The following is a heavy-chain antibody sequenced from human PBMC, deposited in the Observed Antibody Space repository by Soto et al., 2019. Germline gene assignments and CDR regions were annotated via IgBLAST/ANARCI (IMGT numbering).Heavy chain of an antibody. CDR2: ISGSGGSP. CDR3: AKVPNGY. V-gene: IGHV3-23*01. J-gene: IGHJ4*02. Sequence: GVLRLSCAASGFTFSSFAMSWVRQPPGKGLEWVSAISGSGGSPYYADSVKGRFTISRDNSKNTLYMQMNSLRAEDTAVYYCAKVPNGYWGQGTLVTVSS. CDR1: GFTFSSFA.